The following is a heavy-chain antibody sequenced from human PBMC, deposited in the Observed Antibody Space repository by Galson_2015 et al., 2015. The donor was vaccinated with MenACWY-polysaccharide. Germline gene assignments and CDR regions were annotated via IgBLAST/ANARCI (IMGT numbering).Heavy chain of an antibody. J-gene: IGHJ4*02. D-gene: IGHD3-16*01. Sequence: SLRLSCAASGFTFSSYWMHWVRQAPGKGLVWVSRLSTDGSNTIYADSVKGRFTIFRDNAKSTLYLQMNSLRAEDTAVYYCTRGVTSTDRRPGYWGQGTLVTVSS. CDR3: TRGVTSTDRRPGY. CDR2: LSTDGSNT. V-gene: IGHV3-74*01. CDR1: GFTFSSYW.